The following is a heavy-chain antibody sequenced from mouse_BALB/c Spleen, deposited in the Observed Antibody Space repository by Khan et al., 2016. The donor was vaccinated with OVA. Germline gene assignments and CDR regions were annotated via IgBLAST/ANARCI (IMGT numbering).Heavy chain of an antibody. CDR1: GFSLTSYG. CDR2: IWRGGST. CDR3: SKNPYSGYTMGY. Sequence: VQLQESGPGLVQPLQSLSITCTVSGFSLTSYGVHWVRQSPGKGLEWLGVIWRGGSTDYNAAFMSRLSITKDNSKSHVFFKMKSLQPEDTAISYCSKNPYSGYTMGYWGQGTSVTVSS. D-gene: IGHD1-1*01. J-gene: IGHJ4*01. V-gene: IGHV2-5*01.